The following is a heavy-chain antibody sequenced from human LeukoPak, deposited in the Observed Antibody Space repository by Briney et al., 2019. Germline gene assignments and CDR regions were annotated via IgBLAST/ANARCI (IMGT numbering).Heavy chain of an antibody. CDR2: INPNSGGT. J-gene: IGHJ1*01. V-gene: IGHV1-2*02. CDR1: GYSFTDYY. D-gene: IGHD3-22*01. CDR3: TRGYYDSSDFEYFHH. Sequence: ASVKVSCKTSGYSFTDYYMHCVRQTPRQERLCVGWINPNSGGTNFAQRFQDRVTMTRDMSISTAYMELSRLRSDDTAIYYCTRGYYDSSDFEYFHHWGQGTLVTVSS.